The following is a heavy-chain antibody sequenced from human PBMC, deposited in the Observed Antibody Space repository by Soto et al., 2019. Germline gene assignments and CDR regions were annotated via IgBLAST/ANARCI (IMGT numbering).Heavy chain of an antibody. CDR3: AKLDEGGLQYAYYAMDV. J-gene: IGHJ6*02. D-gene: IGHD2-15*01. CDR1: GFTFSNYG. CDR2: ISYDGSNK. Sequence: QVHLVESGGGAVQPGRSPRLSCVASGFTFSNYGMHWVRQAPGKGLEWVAVISYDGSNKYYADSVKGRFTISRDNSKNTLYLQMTSLRTEDTALYYCAKLDEGGLQYAYYAMDVWGQGTTVTVSS. V-gene: IGHV3-30*18.